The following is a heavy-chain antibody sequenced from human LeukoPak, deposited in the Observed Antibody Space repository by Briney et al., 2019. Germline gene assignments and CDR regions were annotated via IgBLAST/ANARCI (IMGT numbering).Heavy chain of an antibody. CDR3: ARDRGLDP. CDR2: ISYDGSDK. J-gene: IGHJ5*02. D-gene: IGHD3-10*01. CDR1: GFTFSSYA. V-gene: IGHV3-30*04. Sequence: PGRSLRLSCAASGFTFSSYAMYWVRQAPGKGLEWVAVISYDGSDKFYADSVKGRFTISRDSSKNTLYLQMNSLRAEDTAVYYCARDRGLDPWGQGTLVTVSS.